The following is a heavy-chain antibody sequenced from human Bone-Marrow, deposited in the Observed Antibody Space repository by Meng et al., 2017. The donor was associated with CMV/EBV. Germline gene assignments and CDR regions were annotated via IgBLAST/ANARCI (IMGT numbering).Heavy chain of an antibody. J-gene: IGHJ4*02. CDR3: ARGPLDIVVVPAVPPYYFDY. CDR1: GYSFTSYW. CDR2: IYPGDSDT. D-gene: IGHD2-2*01. Sequence: GESLKISCKGSGYSFTSYWIGWVPQMPGKGLEWMGIIYPGDSDTRYSPSFQGQVTISADKSISTAYLQWSSLKASDTAMYYCARGPLDIVVVPAVPPYYFDYWGQGTPVTVSS. V-gene: IGHV5-51*01.